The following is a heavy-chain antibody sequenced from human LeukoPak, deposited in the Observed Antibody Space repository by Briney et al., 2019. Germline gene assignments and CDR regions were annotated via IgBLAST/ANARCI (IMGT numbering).Heavy chain of an antibody. CDR1: GYTFTGYY. CDR2: INPNSGGT. V-gene: IGHV1-2*02. D-gene: IGHD6-19*01. Sequence: SVKVSCKASGYTFTGYYMHWVRQAPGQGLEWMGWINPNSGGTNYAQKFQGRVTMTRDTSISTAYMELSRLRSDDTAVYYCARDRNVAAVAGFDYWGQGTLVTVSS. CDR3: ARDRNVAAVAGFDY. J-gene: IGHJ4*02.